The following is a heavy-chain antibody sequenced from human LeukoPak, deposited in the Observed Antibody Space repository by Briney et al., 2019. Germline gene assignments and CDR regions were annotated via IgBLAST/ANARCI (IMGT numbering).Heavy chain of an antibody. CDR1: GFTFSSYA. CDR2: ISYDGSNK. D-gene: IGHD7-27*01. J-gene: IGHJ6*02. CDR3: ARDGGNLPGLKRYYYYGMDV. Sequence: PGGSLRLSCAASGFTFSSYAMHWVRQAPGKGLEWVAVISYDGSNKYYADSVKGRFTISRDNSKNTLYLQMNSLRAEDTAVYYCARDGGNLPGLKRYYYYGMDVWGQGTTVTVSS. V-gene: IGHV3-30-3*01.